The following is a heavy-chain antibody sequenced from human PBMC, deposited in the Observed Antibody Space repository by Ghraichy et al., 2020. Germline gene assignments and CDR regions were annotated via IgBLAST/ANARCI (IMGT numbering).Heavy chain of an antibody. V-gene: IGHV4-39*01. CDR2: IFHSGTT. J-gene: IGHJ6*02. CDR3: ARLFPSPPYYFYYAVDV. D-gene: IGHD2/OR15-2a*01. CDR1: GGSISSSNYY. Sequence: SETLSLTCTVSGGSISSSNYYWAWIRQPPEKGLEWIGSIFHSGTTYYNPSLKSRVTISVDTSKNQFSMKLSSVTAADTAVYYCARLFPSPPYYFYYAVDVWGQGTTVTVSS.